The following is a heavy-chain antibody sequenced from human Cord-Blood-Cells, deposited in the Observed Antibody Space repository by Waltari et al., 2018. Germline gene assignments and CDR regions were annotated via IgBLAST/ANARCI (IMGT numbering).Heavy chain of an antibody. CDR2: IYYSGST. CDR1: GGSISSSSYY. D-gene: IGHD4-4*01. Sequence: GGSISSSSYYWGWIRQPPGKGLEWIGSIYYSGSTYYNPSLKSRVTISVDTSKNQFSLKLSSVTAADTAVYYCARRVSNYGVTIYYYYMDVWGKGTTVTVSS. J-gene: IGHJ6*03. V-gene: IGHV4-39*01. CDR3: ARRVSNYGVTIYYYYMDV.